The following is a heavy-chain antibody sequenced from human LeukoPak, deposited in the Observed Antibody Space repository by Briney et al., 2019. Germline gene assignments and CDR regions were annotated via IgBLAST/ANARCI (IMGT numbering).Heavy chain of an antibody. J-gene: IGHJ5*02. CDR2: IKQDESEK. V-gene: IGHV3-7*01. Sequence: PSETLSLTCAVSGGSISSSNWWSWVRQPPGKGLEWVANIKQDESEKYYVDSVKGRFTISRDNAKNSLYLQMNSLRAEDTAVYYCAREPRLVYCSGGNCGGSWGQGTLVTVSS. CDR1: GGSISSSNW. CDR3: AREPRLVYCSGGNCGGS. D-gene: IGHD2-15*01.